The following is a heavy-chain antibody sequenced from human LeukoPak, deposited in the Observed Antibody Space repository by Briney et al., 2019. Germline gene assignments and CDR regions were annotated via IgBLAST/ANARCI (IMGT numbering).Heavy chain of an antibody. CDR1: GFTFSSYG. CDR2: IRYDGSNK. D-gene: IGHD2-2*01. V-gene: IGHV3-30*02. Sequence: PGGSLRLSCAASGFTFSSYGMHWVRQAPGKGLEWVAFIRYDGSNKYYADSVKGRFTISRDNSKNTLYLQMNSLRAEDTAVYYCAKVVDCSSTSCYEAFDIWGQGTMVTVSS. J-gene: IGHJ3*02. CDR3: AKVVDCSSTSCYEAFDI.